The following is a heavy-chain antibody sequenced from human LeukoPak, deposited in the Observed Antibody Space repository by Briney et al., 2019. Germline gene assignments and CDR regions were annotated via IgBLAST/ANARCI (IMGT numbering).Heavy chain of an antibody. CDR1: GYTLTDLS. Sequence: ASVKVSYKVSGYTLTDLSVHWVRQAPGKGLEWMGGFDPVPGETIYAEKFQGRVTMTEDTSTDTAYMELSSLRSEDTAVYYCATDHPVTMIVAHAFDIWGQGTMVTASS. CDR2: FDPVPGET. D-gene: IGHD3-22*01. V-gene: IGHV1-24*01. CDR3: ATDHPVTMIVAHAFDI. J-gene: IGHJ3*02.